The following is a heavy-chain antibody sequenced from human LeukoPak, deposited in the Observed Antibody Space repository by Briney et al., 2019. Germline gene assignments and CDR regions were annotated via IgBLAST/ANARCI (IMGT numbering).Heavy chain of an antibody. Sequence: SETLSLTCTVSGASISIYYWSWIRQPQGKGLEWIGYVYYSGSTKYNPSLKSRVTISVDTSKTQFSLNLSSVTAADTAVYYCAGGEDTGYPEAWGQGILVTVSS. D-gene: IGHD5-18*01. CDR2: VYYSGST. CDR3: AGGEDTGYPEA. J-gene: IGHJ5*02. V-gene: IGHV4-59*01. CDR1: GASISIYY.